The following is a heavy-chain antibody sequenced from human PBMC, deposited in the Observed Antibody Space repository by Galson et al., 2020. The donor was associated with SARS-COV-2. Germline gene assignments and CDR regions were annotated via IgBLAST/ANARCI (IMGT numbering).Heavy chain of an antibody. CDR2: IYYSGST. Sequence: SETLSLTCTVSGGSISSSSYYWGWIRQPPGKGLEWIGSIYYSGSTYYNPSLKSRVTISVDTSKNQFSLKLSSVTAADTAVYYCARAGVNDYSLFFFDPWGQGTLVTVSS. D-gene: IGHD4-4*01. CDR1: GGSISSSSYY. J-gene: IGHJ5*02. V-gene: IGHV4-39*07. CDR3: ARAGVNDYSLFFFDP.